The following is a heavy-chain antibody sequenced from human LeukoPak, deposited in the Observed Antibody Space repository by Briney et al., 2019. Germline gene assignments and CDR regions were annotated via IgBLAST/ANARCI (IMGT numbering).Heavy chain of an antibody. J-gene: IGHJ5*02. CDR3: ARDRGGPFDP. CDR1: GGSISSSSYY. V-gene: IGHV4-39*07. Sequence: SETLSLTCTVSGGSISSSSYYWGWIRQPPGKGLEWIGSIYYSGSTYYNPSLKSRVTISVDTSKNQFCLKLSSVTAADTAVYYCARDRGGPFDPWGQGTLVTVSS. D-gene: IGHD6-25*01. CDR2: IYYSGST.